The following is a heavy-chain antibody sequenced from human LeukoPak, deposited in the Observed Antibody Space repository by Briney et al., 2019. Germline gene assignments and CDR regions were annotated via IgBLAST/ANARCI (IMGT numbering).Heavy chain of an antibody. CDR1: RFTFSSYG. J-gene: IGHJ4*02. V-gene: IGHV3-23*01. D-gene: IGHD3-10*01. CDR2: ISGGGSTT. CDR3: AKGGAYGSGSYFDY. Sequence: PGGSLKLSCTASRFTFSSYGMSWVRQAPGKGLEWVASISGGGSTTYNTDAVKGRFTISRDYSKSTVSLKMSSLRVEDTAVYYCAKGGAYGSGSYFDYWGQGTLVTVSS.